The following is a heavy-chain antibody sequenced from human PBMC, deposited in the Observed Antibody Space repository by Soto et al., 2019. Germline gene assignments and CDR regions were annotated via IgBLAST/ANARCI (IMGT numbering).Heavy chain of an antibody. CDR1: GGSISSGGYS. V-gene: IGHV4-30-2*01. D-gene: IGHD5-18*01. Sequence: SETLSLTCAVSGGSISSGGYSWSWIRQPPGKGLEWIGYIYHSGSTYYNPSLKSRVTISVDRSKNQFSLKLSSVTAADTAVYYCARDVDTFYFDYWGQGTLVTVS. J-gene: IGHJ4*02. CDR2: IYHSGST. CDR3: ARDVDTFYFDY.